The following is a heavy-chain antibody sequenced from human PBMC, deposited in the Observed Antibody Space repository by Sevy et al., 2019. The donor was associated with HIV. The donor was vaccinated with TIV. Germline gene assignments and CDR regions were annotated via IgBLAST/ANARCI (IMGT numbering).Heavy chain of an antibody. CDR2: LCFGCGEI. CDR3: AREGCTKPHDY. J-gene: IGHJ4*02. CDR1: GFTFNKYS. Sequence: GGSLRLSCAASGFTFNKYSMSWVRQPPGKGLEWVATLCFGCGEINYADSVKGRFTISRDNSKNSFYLQMNNLRAEDTALYYCAREGCTKPHDYWGQGTLVTVSS. D-gene: IGHD2-8*01. V-gene: IGHV3-23*01.